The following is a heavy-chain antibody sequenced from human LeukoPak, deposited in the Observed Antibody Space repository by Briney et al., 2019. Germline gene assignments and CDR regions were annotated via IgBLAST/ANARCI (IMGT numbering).Heavy chain of an antibody. D-gene: IGHD3-10*01. CDR1: GYSISSGYY. J-gene: IGHJ3*02. V-gene: IGHV4-38-2*02. CDR2: IYHSGRT. Sequence: NASETLSLTCTVSGYSISSGYYWGWIRQPPGKGLEWIGSIYHSGRTFYNPSLKSRVTISVDTSKNQFSLKLSSVTAADTAVYYCAKSNGYGLIDIWGQGTMVTVSS. CDR3: AKSNGYGLIDI.